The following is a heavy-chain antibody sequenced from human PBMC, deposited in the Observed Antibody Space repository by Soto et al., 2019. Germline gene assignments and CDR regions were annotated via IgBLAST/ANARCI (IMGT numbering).Heavy chain of an antibody. Sequence: GGSLRLSCAGSGFIFSNNGMHWVRQTPGKVLEWVAFMSYDGSDTFYADSVKGRFTISRDNSKNTLFLHMSNLRAEDTAMYYCTIVRVADSALDHWGQGXLVTVYS. CDR2: MSYDGSDT. CDR3: TIVRVADSALDH. J-gene: IGHJ4*02. CDR1: GFIFSNNG. V-gene: IGHV3-30*02. D-gene: IGHD3-10*02.